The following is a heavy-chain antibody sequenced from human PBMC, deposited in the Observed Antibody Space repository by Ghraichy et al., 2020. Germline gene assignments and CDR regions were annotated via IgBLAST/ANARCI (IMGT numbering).Heavy chain of an antibody. CDR2: ISSSGSTI. D-gene: IGHD2-15*01. J-gene: IGHJ6*02. V-gene: IGHV3-11*01. CDR3: ARDQVGYCSGGSCSWYYYYGMDV. Sequence: GVLRLSCAASGFTFSDYYMSWIRQAPGKGLEWVSYISSSGSTIYYADSVKGRFTISRDNAKNSLYLQMNSLRAEDTAVYYCARDQVGYCSGGSCSWYYYYGMDVWGQGTTVTVSS. CDR1: GFTFSDYY.